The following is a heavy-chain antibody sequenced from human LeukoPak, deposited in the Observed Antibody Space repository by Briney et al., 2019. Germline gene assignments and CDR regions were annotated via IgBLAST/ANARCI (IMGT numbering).Heavy chain of an antibody. D-gene: IGHD2-2*01. CDR2: INSSGSRT. CDR1: GYTLTELS. CDR3: ARAPAPRLHLDY. V-gene: IGHV1-46*04. J-gene: IGHJ4*02. Sequence: ASVKVSCKVSGYTLTELSMHWVRQAPGQGLEWMGIINSSGSRTTYAQQLQGRVTMTSDTSTSTVYMDLSSLRSEDTAVYYCARAPAPRLHLDYWGQGTLVTVSS.